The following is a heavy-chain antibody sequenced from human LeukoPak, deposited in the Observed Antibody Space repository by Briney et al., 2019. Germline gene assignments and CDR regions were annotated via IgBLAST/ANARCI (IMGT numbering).Heavy chain of an antibody. D-gene: IGHD5-24*01. V-gene: IGHV4-61*03. Sequence: SETLSLTCTVSGGSVSSDSYHWTWIRQPPGKGLEWIGHIYYTGSTNYNPSLKGRITISVDTSKNHFSLKLSSVTAADTAVYYCAKEASEMATTHGWFDPWGQGTLVTVSS. CDR3: AKEASEMATTHGWFDP. J-gene: IGHJ5*02. CDR1: GGSVSSDSYH. CDR2: IYYTGST.